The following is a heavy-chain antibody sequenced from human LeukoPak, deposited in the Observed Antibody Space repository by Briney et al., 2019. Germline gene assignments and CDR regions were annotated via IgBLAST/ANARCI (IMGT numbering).Heavy chain of an antibody. D-gene: IGHD3-10*01. CDR1: RFTFSSSA. J-gene: IGHJ4*02. Sequence: GGSLRLSCAASRFTFSSSAMSWVRQAPGKGLGWVSTISDSGGSTYYADSVKGRFTISRDNSKSTLYLQVNSLRAEDTAVYYCAKSHSEAQRGYFDYWGQGTLVTVSS. CDR3: AKSHSEAQRGYFDY. CDR2: ISDSGGST. V-gene: IGHV3-23*01.